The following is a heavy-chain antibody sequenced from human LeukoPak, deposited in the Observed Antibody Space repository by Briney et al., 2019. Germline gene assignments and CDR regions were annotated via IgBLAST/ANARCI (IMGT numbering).Heavy chain of an antibody. CDR2: IYHSGST. J-gene: IGHJ5*02. CDR1: GYSISSGYY. Sequence: SETLSLTCTVSGYSISSGYYWGWIRRPPGKGLEWIGSIYHSGSTYYNPSLKSRVTISVDTSKNQFSLKLSSVTAADTAVYYCARDLAYCGGDCYSWGQGTLVTVSS. D-gene: IGHD2-21*01. CDR3: ARDLAYCGGDCYS. V-gene: IGHV4-38-2*02.